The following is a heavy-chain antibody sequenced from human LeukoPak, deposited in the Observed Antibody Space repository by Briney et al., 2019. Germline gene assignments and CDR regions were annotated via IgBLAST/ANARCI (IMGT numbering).Heavy chain of an antibody. Sequence: SETLSLTCTVSGGSISSYYWSWIRQPSGKGLEWIGYIYYSGSTNYNPSLKSRVTISVDTSKNQFSLKLSSVTAADTAVYYCARGSYDFWSGKINWFDPWGQGTLVTVSS. D-gene: IGHD3-3*01. CDR2: IYYSGST. CDR1: GGSISSYY. CDR3: ARGSYDFWSGKINWFDP. V-gene: IGHV4-59*01. J-gene: IGHJ5*02.